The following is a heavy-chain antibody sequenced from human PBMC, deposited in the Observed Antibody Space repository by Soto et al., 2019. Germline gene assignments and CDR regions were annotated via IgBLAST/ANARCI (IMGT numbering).Heavy chain of an antibody. CDR1: GGSISSYY. CDR3: ARGSVAAAGVNWFDP. J-gene: IGHJ5*02. V-gene: IGHV4-59*01. D-gene: IGHD6-13*01. Sequence: SETLSLTCTVSGGSISSYYWSWIRQPPGKGLEWIGYIYYSGSTNYNPSLKSRVTISVDTSKNQFSLKLSSVTAADTAVYYCARGSVAAAGVNWFDPWGQGTLVTVSS. CDR2: IYYSGST.